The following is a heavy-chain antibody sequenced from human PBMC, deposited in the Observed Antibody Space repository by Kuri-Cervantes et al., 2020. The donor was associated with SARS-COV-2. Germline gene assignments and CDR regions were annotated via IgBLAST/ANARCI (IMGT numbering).Heavy chain of an antibody. D-gene: IGHD2-15*01. CDR2: ISSSRNYI. V-gene: IGHV3-21*01. CDR3: ARDRINDFDI. J-gene: IGHJ3*02. Sequence: GGSLRLSCAASGFTFSSYNMNWVRQAPGKGLEWVSSISSSRNYIYYADSVRGRFTISRDNAKNSLYLQMNSLRAEDKAVYYCARDRINDFDIWGQGTMVTVSS. CDR1: GFTFSSYN.